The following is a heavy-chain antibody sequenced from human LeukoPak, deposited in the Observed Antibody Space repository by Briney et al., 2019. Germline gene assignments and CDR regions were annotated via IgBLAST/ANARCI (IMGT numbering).Heavy chain of an antibody. CDR3: AKRGVVIRVILVGFHKEAYYFDS. CDR2: ISGSGGGT. V-gene: IGHV3-23*01. J-gene: IGHJ4*02. Sequence: GGSLRLSCAVSGITLSNFAMSWVRQAPGKGLEWVAGISGSGGGTNYADSVKGRFTISRDNPKNTLYLQMNNLRADDTAVYFCAKRGVVIRVILVGFHKEAYYFDSWGQGALVTVSS. D-gene: IGHD3-22*01. CDR1: GITLSNFA.